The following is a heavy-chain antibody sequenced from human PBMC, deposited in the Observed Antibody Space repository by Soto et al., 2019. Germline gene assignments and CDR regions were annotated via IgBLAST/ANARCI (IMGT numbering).Heavy chain of an antibody. CDR1: GFTFSSYA. Sequence: PGGSLRLSCAASGFTFSSYAMSWVRQAPGKGLEWVSAISGSGGSTYYADSVKGRFTISRDNSKNTLYLQMNSLRAEDTAVYYCAKDLRIAAPGLNYFDYWGQGTLVTVS. CDR2: ISGSGGST. J-gene: IGHJ4*02. V-gene: IGHV3-23*01. CDR3: AKDLRIAAPGLNYFDY. D-gene: IGHD6-6*01.